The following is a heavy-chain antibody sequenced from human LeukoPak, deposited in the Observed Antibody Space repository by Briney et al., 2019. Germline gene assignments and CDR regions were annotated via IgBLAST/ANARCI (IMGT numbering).Heavy chain of an antibody. J-gene: IGHJ4*02. CDR1: GFTFSSYG. CDR2: ISGGGIST. D-gene: IGHD2-2*01. Sequence: GGSLRLSCTASGFTFSSYGMNWVRQAPGKGLEWVSAISGGGISTYYADSVKGRFTISRDNSKNTLYLQMNSLRAEDTAVYYCALGYCSSTSCYGFDYWGQGTLVTVSS. CDR3: ALGYCSSTSCYGFDY. V-gene: IGHV3-23*01.